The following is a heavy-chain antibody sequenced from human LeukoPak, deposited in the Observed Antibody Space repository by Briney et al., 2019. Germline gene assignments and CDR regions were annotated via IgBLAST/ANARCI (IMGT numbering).Heavy chain of an antibody. CDR1: GGSFSGYS. J-gene: IGHJ6*03. D-gene: IGHD3-22*01. V-gene: IGHV4-34*01. Sequence: KPSETLSLTCAVYGGSFSGYSWTWLRQPPGMGLEWIGEINHSETTNYNPSLKSRVAISVDTSKNQFSLRLSSVTAADTAVYFCARGWPDYYDSSGYSQYYFYYYMDVWGKGTTVTVSS. CDR2: INHSETT. CDR3: ARGWPDYYDSSGYSQYYFYYYMDV.